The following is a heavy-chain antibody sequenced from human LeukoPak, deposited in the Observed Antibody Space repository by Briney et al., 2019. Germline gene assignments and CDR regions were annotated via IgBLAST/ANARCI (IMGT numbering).Heavy chain of an antibody. CDR3: ATSGGDYYYYSLDV. Sequence: ASVKVSCKASGGTFSRYAISWVRQAPGQGLEWMGGIIPVLGTTNYAQTFQNKVTITADESTRTTYMELSSLTSEDTAVYYCATSGGDYYYYSLDVWGKGTPVTISS. CDR2: IIPVLGTT. CDR1: GGTFSRYA. D-gene: IGHD3-10*01. V-gene: IGHV1-69*13. J-gene: IGHJ6*03.